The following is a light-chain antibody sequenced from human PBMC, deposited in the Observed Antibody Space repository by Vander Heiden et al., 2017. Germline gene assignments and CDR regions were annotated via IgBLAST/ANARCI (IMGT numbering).Light chain of an antibody. CDR2: DAS. CDR3: QQRSNWPLT. Sequence: IVFRQPPATLSLSPGERATLSCRASQGVSSYLAWYQQKPGQAPRLLIYDASNRATGVPARFSGSGSGTDFTLTISSLEPEDFAVYYCQQRSNWPLTFGGGTKLEIK. V-gene: IGKV3-11*01. J-gene: IGKJ4*01. CDR1: QGVSSY.